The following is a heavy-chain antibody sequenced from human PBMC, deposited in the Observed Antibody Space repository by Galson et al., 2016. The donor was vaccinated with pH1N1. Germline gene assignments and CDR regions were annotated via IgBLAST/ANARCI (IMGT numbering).Heavy chain of an antibody. Sequence: SLRLSCEASGCKFKDYYMSWLRQAPGKGLEWVPYIGSFSSYTKYTHAVKGRVTMSRDNAKKSIFLQMNSLRVEDTAVYFCARNYYAATGYSSELAHWGQGTLVTVSS. CDR3: ARNYYAATGYSSELAH. CDR1: GCKFKDYY. D-gene: IGHD3-9*01. CDR2: IGSFSSYT. V-gene: IGHV3-11*03. J-gene: IGHJ4*01.